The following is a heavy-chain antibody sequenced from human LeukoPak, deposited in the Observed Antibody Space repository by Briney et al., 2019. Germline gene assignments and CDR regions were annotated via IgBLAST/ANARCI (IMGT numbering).Heavy chain of an antibody. CDR3: AKHSSSWHYFDY. CDR2: ISGSGGGT. CDR1: GFTFSSYA. D-gene: IGHD6-13*01. V-gene: IGHV3-23*01. Sequence: GGSLRLSCAASGFTFSSYAMSWVRQAPGKGLEWVSAISGSGGGTYFADSVKGRFTISRDNSKNTLYLQMNSLRAEDTAVYYCAKHSSSWHYFDYWGQGTLVTVPS. J-gene: IGHJ4*02.